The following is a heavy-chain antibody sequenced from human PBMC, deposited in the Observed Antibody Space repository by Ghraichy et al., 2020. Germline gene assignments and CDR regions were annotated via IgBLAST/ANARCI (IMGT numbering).Heavy chain of an antibody. V-gene: IGHV4-39*01. Sequence: SETLSLTCTVSGGSISSSSYYWGWIRQPPGKGLEWIGSIYYSGSTYYNPSLKSRVTISVDTSKNQFSLKLSSVTAADTAVYYCARHGARQWLDDRVLYYFDYWGQGTLVTVSS. CDR2: IYYSGST. D-gene: IGHD6-19*01. J-gene: IGHJ4*02. CDR1: GGSISSSSYY. CDR3: ARHGARQWLDDRVLYYFDY.